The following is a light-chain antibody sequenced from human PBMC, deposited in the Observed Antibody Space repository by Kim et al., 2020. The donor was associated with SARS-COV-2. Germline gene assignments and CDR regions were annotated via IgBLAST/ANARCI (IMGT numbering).Light chain of an antibody. Sequence: EPASISCRSSQSLLHSNANTYLDWYVQKPGQSPQLLIYCAANRASGVPDRFSGSGSGTDFTLKISRVEAEDVGVYYCMQALQSPYTFGQGTKLEI. CDR1: QSLLHSNANTY. CDR3: MQALQSPYT. CDR2: CAA. J-gene: IGKJ2*01. V-gene: IGKV2-28*01.